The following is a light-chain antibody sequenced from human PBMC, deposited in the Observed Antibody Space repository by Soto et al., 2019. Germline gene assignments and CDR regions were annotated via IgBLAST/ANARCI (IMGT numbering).Light chain of an antibody. CDR3: QQYDSSPKT. CDR1: QSISDT. J-gene: IGKJ1*01. Sequence: EIVLTQSPATLSLSPGERATLSCRASQSISDTLAWYQQKPGQAPRLLIYGASSRATGIPDRFSGSGSGTDFTLTISRLEPEDFAVYYCQQYDSSPKTFGQGTKVDIK. CDR2: GAS. V-gene: IGKV3-20*01.